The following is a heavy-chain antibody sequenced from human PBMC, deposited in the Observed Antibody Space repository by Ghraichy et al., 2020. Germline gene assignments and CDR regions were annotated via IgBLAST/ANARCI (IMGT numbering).Heavy chain of an antibody. V-gene: IGHV3-7*01. J-gene: IGHJ4*02. CDR2: IKQDGSEK. Sequence: GGSLRLSCADSGFTFCSYWMSWVRQAPGKGLEWVANIKQDGSEKYYVDSVKGRFTISRDNTKSSLYLQMNSLRAEDTAVYYCARDRGPNCLDYWGQGTLVTVSS. D-gene: IGHD1-1*01. CDR1: GFTFCSYW. CDR3: ARDRGPNCLDY.